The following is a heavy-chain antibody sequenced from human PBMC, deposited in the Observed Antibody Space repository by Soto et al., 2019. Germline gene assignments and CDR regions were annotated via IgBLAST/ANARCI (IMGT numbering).Heavy chain of an antibody. CDR2: IYPGDSDT. D-gene: IGHD4-17*01. J-gene: IGHJ3*02. Sequence: GESLKISCKVSGYRFTTYWIGWVRQMPGKGLEWMGIIYPGDSDTRYRPSFQGQVTFSVDKSINTAYLQWSSLGASDTAMYYCARASYADYARGAFDIWGQGTMVTVSS. CDR3: ARASYADYARGAFDI. CDR1: GYRFTTYW. V-gene: IGHV5-51*01.